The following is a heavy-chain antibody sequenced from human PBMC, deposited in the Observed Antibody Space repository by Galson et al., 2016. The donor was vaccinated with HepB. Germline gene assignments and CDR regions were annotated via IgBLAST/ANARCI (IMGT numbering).Heavy chain of an antibody. CDR1: GASVSSGGDY. CDR2: IYYTGDT. V-gene: IGHV4-61*08. D-gene: IGHD3-16*01. CDR3: ARERGGIMDHFYYGLDV. J-gene: IGHJ6*02. Sequence: SETLSLTCSVSGASVSSGGDYWSWIRRPPGKGLEWLGYIYYTGDTNYSPSLKSRVTITVDTSKNQFSLKVTSVTAADTALYYCARERGGIMDHFYYGLDVWGQGTTVTVSS.